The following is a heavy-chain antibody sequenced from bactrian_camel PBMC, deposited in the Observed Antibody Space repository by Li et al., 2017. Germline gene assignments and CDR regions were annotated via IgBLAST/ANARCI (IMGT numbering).Heavy chain of an antibody. V-gene: IGHV3S40*01. Sequence: VQLVESGGGLVQPGGSLRLSCGASGFTFTSYDVMSWVRQAPGKGLEWVSVIESGGGSTYYAEFLKGRFTISRDNAKNTLYLQMNSLKIEDTAVYYCSTGGGVTLLAGSWGQGTQVTVS. J-gene: IGHJ4*01. CDR3: STGGGVTLLAGS. CDR1: GFTFTSYD. CDR2: IESGGGST. D-gene: IGHD3*01.